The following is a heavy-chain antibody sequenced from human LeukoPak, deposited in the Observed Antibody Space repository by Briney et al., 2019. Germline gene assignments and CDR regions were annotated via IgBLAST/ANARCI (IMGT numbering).Heavy chain of an antibody. CDR2: IYYSGST. D-gene: IGHD3-22*01. CDR3: ARHGHYDSSGSNWFDP. Sequence: SETLSLTCRVSGGSISRYYWSWIRQPAGKGLEWIGYIYYSGSTNYKPSLKSRVPISVDTSKNQFSLKLSSVTAADTAVYYCARHGHYDSSGSNWFDPWGQGTLVTVSS. V-gene: IGHV4-59*01. J-gene: IGHJ5*02. CDR1: GGSISRYY.